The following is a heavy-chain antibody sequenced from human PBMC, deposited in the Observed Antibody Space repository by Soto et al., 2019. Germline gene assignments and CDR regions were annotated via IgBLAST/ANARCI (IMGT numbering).Heavy chain of an antibody. J-gene: IGHJ6*03. Sequence: GGSLRLSCAASGFTVSSNYMSWVRQAPGKGLEWVSVIYSGGSTYYADSVKGRFTISRHNSKNTLYLQMNSLRAEDTAVYYCARGGMSLPTGRQTDYYYYYYMDGWGKGTTVTVSS. CDR1: GFTVSSNY. CDR3: ARGGMSLPTGRQTDYYYYYYMDG. CDR2: IYSGGST. V-gene: IGHV3-53*04. D-gene: IGHD3-10*01.